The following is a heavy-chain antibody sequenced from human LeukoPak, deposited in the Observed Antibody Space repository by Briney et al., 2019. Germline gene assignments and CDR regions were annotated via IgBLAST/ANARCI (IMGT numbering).Heavy chain of an antibody. CDR2: IYTSGST. J-gene: IGHJ6*03. D-gene: IGHD5-18*01. CDR3: ARLLRGYSYAGNSRYYYYYMDV. Sequence: SETLSLTCTVSGGSISSGSYYWSWIRQPAGKGLEWIRRIYTSGSTNYNPSLKSRVTISVDTSKNQFSLKLSSVTAADTAVYYCARLLRGYSYAGNSRYYYYYMDVWGKGTTVTISS. CDR1: GGSISSGSYY. V-gene: IGHV4-61*02.